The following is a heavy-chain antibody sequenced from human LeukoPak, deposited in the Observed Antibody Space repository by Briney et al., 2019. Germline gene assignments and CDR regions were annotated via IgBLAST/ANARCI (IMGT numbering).Heavy chain of an antibody. Sequence: ASVKVSCKTSGYTFTDYHMHWVRQAPGQGLEWMGWISPKSGVTNYAQKFQGRVTMTSDTSISTAYMELNRLMSDDSAIYYCARPQSRIAARPSDYWGQGTLVTVSS. CDR3: ARPQSRIAARPSDY. CDR1: GYTFTDYH. D-gene: IGHD6-6*01. CDR2: ISPKSGVT. J-gene: IGHJ4*02. V-gene: IGHV1-2*02.